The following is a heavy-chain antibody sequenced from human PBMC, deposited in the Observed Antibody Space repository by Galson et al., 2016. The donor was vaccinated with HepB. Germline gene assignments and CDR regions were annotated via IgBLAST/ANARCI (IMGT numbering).Heavy chain of an antibody. CDR3: VREIGGGSFDS. V-gene: IGHV4-59*08. CDR1: DASIVSDS. D-gene: IGHD3-10*01. CDR2: ISYSENI. J-gene: IGHJ4*02. Sequence: SETLSLTCTVPDASIVSDSWSWIRQPPGMGLEWVGNISYSENINYNPSLKSRATISIDTSKNHLSLKLTSVTVADTAVYFCVREIGGGSFDSWGQGTLVTVST.